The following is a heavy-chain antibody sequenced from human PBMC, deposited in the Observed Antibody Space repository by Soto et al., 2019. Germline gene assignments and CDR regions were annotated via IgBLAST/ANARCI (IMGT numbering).Heavy chain of an antibody. V-gene: IGHV3-48*02. CDR3: ARDGYSTSSDWPWFDP. J-gene: IGHJ5*02. Sequence: EAQLVESGGGLVQPGGSLRLSCAASGFTFSVYTIHWVRQSPGKGLEWISSITSSGTTISYADSVKGRFTISRDNAKSSLFLQMDTVRDEDTAVYYCARDGYSTSSDWPWFDPWGQGTLVTVSS. CDR2: ITSSGTTI. CDR1: GFTFSVYT. D-gene: IGHD6-6*01.